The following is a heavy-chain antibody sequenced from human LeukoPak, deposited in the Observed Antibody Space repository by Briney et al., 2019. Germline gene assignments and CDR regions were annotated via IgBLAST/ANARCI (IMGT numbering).Heavy chain of an antibody. CDR3: ARAGSLGQWLVQKVSLDY. D-gene: IGHD6-19*01. CDR1: GFTFSSYS. CDR2: ISSSSSYI. J-gene: IGHJ4*02. V-gene: IGHV3-21*01. Sequence: GGSLRLSCAASGFTFSSYSMNWVRQAPGKGLEWVSSISSSSSYIYYADSVKGRFTISRDNAKNSLYLQMNSLRAEDTAVYYCARAGSLGQWLVQKVSLDYWGQGTLVTVSS.